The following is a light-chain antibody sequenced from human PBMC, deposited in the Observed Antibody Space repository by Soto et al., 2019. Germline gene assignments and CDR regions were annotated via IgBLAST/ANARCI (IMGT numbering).Light chain of an antibody. CDR3: QTWVTGIVV. Sequence: QPVLTQSPSASASLGASVKLTCTLSSGHSNYAIAWHQQQPEKGPRYLMKLNSDGSHSKGDGIPDRFSGSSSGAECYLTISSLQSEDEADYYCQTWVTGIVVFGGGTKLTVL. V-gene: IGLV4-69*01. CDR2: LNSDGSH. CDR1: SGHSNYA. J-gene: IGLJ2*01.